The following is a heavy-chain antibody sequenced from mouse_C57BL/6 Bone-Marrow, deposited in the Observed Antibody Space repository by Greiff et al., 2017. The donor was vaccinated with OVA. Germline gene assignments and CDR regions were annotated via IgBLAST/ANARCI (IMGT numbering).Heavy chain of an antibody. CDR1: GYTFTDYY. J-gene: IGHJ2*01. CDR2: INPYNGGT. Sequence: EVKLVESGPVLVKPGASVKMSCKASGYTFTDYYMNWVKQSHGKSLEWIGVINPYNGGTSYNQKFKGKATLTVDKSSSTAYMELNSLTSEDSAVYYCACRYYFDYWGQGTTLTVSS. V-gene: IGHV1-19*01. CDR3: ACRYYFDY.